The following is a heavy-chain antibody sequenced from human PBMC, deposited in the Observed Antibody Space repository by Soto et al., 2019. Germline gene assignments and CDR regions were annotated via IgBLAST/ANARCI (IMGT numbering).Heavy chain of an antibody. CDR2: ISDSADST. V-gene: IGHV3-23*01. Sequence: GGSLRLSCAASRFTFSSYAMTWVRQAPGKGLEWVSAISDSADSTYYADSVRGRFTVSRDNSKNTLYLQMNSLRAEDTAVYYCAKHCSGVRCLPWGQGTLVTVSS. CDR1: RFTFSSYA. J-gene: IGHJ5*02. CDR3: AKHCSGVRCLP. D-gene: IGHD2-15*01.